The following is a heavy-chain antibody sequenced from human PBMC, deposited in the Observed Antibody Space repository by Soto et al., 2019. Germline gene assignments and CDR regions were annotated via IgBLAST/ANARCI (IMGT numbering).Heavy chain of an antibody. D-gene: IGHD1-7*01. J-gene: IGHJ6*02. Sequence: QVQLVQSGAEVKKPGSSVKVSCKASGGTFSRYAISWVRQAPGQGREWMGGIIPSFGTANYAQKFQGRVTITADESTSTAYMELSSLRSEATAVYYCARRTGTTRDSYYGMDVWGQGTTVTVSS. CDR2: IIPSFGTA. CDR1: GGTFSRYA. CDR3: ARRTGTTRDSYYGMDV. V-gene: IGHV1-69*01.